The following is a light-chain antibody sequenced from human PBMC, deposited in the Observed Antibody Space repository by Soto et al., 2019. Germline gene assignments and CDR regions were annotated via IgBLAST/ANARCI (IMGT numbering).Light chain of an antibody. V-gene: IGLV2-8*01. CDR2: EVY. J-gene: IGLJ1*01. CDR3: SSYAGSTNIV. Sequence: QSVLTQPPSASGSPGQSVTISCTGTSSDVGSSNFVSWYQQHPGKAPKLLIYEVYKRPSGVPDRFSGSKSGNTASLTVSGLQADDEADYYCSSYAGSTNIVFGIGTRSPS. CDR1: SSDVGSSNF.